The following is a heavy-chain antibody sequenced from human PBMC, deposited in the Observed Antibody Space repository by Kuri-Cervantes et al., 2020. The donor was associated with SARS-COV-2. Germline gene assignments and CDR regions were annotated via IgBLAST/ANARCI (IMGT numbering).Heavy chain of an antibody. CDR2: INPSGGT. V-gene: IGHV1-2*02. CDR3: ARGGLGITIFGVVTNSNYYYYYMDV. J-gene: IGHJ6*03. D-gene: IGHD3-3*01. Sequence: ASVKVSCKASGYTFTGYYMHWVRQAPGQGLEWMGWINPSGGTKYAQKFQGRVTMTRNTSISTAHMELSSLRSEDTAVYYCARGGLGITIFGVVTNSNYYYYYMDVWGKGTTVTVSS. CDR1: GYTFTGYY.